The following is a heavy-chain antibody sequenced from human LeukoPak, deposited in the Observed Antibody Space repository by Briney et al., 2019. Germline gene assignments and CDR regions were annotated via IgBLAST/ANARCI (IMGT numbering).Heavy chain of an antibody. J-gene: IGHJ4*02. D-gene: IGHD5-12*01. CDR1: GFTFSSYW. CDR3: AREGRVSGYDFDR. Sequence: PGGSLRLSCAASGFTFSSYWMHWVRQAPGKGLVWVSRINSDGSSITYADSVKGRFTISRDNAKNTLYLQMSSLRVEDTAVYYCAREGRVSGYDFDRWGQGTLVTVSS. V-gene: IGHV3-74*03. CDR2: INSDGSSI.